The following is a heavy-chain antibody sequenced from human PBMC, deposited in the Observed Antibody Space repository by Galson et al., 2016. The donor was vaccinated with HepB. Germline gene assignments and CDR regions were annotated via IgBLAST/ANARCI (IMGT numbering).Heavy chain of an antibody. CDR3: AKRGGLKYYFDC. J-gene: IGHJ4*02. V-gene: IGHV3-23*01. D-gene: IGHD2-15*01. CDR1: GFTFSSYG. Sequence: SLRLPCAASGFTFSSYGMSWVRQAPGQGLEWVSSISPGGSTYTDSVKGRFTISRDNSRNTLYLEMNSLRAEDTAVYYCAKRGGLKYYFDCWGQGTLVTVSS. CDR2: ISPGGST.